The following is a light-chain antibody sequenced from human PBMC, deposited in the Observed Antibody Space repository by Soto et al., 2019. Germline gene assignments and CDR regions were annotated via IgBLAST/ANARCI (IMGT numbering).Light chain of an antibody. CDR3: SSYAGSNNLV. Sequence: QSALTQPPSASGSPGQSVTISCTGTSSDVGGYNYVSWYQQHPGKAPKLMIYEVSKRPSGVPDRFSCSKSGNTASLTVSGLQAEDEADYYCSSYAGSNNLVFSGGTKLTVL. V-gene: IGLV2-8*01. J-gene: IGLJ2*01. CDR1: SSDVGGYNY. CDR2: EVS.